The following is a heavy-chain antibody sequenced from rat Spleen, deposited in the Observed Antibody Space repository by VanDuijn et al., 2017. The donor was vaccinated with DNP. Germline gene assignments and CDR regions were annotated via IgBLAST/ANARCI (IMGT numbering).Heavy chain of an antibody. Sequence: EVQLVESGGDLVQPGRSLKLSCVVSGLTFNNYWMTWIRQVPGKGLEWVASITSSVGSTYYPDSVKGRFTISRDNAKNTLYLQMNSLRSEDTATYYCATLTTEGIVRIPWFAYWGQGTLVTVSS. D-gene: IGHD1-11*01. CDR2: ITSSVGST. CDR1: GLTFNNYW. J-gene: IGHJ3*01. CDR3: ATLTTEGIVRIPWFAY. V-gene: IGHV5-31*01.